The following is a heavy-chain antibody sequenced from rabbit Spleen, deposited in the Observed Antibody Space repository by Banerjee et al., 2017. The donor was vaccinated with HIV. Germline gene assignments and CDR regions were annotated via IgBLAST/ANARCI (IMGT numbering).Heavy chain of an antibody. Sequence: QEQLEESGGDLVKPEGSLTLTCTASGFSFSNNYWICWVRQAPGKGLEWIACIYTGSSGNTYYASWAKGRFTITRSTSLNTMDLKMTSLTAADTATYFCARDGAGGSYFALWGPGTLVTVS. D-gene: IGHD8-1*01. CDR1: GFSFSNNYW. CDR3: ARDGAGGSYFAL. V-gene: IGHV1S45*01. J-gene: IGHJ4*01. CDR2: IYTGSSGNT.